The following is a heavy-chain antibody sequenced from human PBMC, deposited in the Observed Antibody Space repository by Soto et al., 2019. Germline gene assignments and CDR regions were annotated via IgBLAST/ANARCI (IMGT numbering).Heavy chain of an antibody. CDR2: FYYTGSI. D-gene: IGHD3-22*01. V-gene: IGHV4-61*01. Sequence: SETLSLTCTVSGGSVSSGNYYWSWIRQPPGEVLEWIWYFYYTGSINYNPSLKSRVTISIDASKNQFSLRLSSVTAADTAVYYCARSMFYSDGSNYSPFDYWGQGTLVTVS. CDR3: ARSMFYSDGSNYSPFDY. J-gene: IGHJ4*02. CDR1: GGSVSSGNYY.